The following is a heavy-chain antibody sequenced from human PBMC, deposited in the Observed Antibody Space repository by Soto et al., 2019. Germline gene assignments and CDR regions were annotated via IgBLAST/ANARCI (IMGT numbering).Heavy chain of an antibody. CDR2: ISASGGTT. J-gene: IGHJ6*02. Sequence: EVQLLESGGGLVQPGGSLRLSCAASGFTFSNYAMSWVRQAPGKGLEWVSAISASGGTTYYADSVKGRFTISRDNSKNTLYLQKNSLRAEGTAVYYCAEAVGGAGTRASLDVGGQGTTVTVSS. CDR1: GFTFSNYA. D-gene: IGHD6-13*01. V-gene: IGHV3-23*01. CDR3: AEAVGGAGTRASLDV.